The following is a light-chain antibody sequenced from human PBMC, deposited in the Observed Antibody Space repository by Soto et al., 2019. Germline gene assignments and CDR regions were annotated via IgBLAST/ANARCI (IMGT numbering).Light chain of an antibody. CDR1: QSISSSY. Sequence: VLTQSPVTLSLSSGEGATLSCRASQSISSSYLSWYQQKPGQAPRLVIYGASTRATGIPARFSGSGRGSGTDFTLTISSLHPEDFAVYYCLQDYHLPITFGQGTRLEN. CDR3: LQDYHLPIT. CDR2: GAS. J-gene: IGKJ5*01. V-gene: IGKV3D-7*01.